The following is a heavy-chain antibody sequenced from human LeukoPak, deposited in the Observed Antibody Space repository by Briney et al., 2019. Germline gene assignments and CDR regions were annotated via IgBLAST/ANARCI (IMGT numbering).Heavy chain of an antibody. CDR3: ARGVGYYDSSGYYVDAFDI. Sequence: GRSLRLSCAASGFTFSSYAMHWVRQAPGKGLEWVAVISYDGSNEYYADSVKGRFTISRDNSKNTLYLQMNSLRAEDTAVYYCARGVGYYDSSGYYVDAFDIWGQGTMVTVSS. V-gene: IGHV3-30-3*01. CDR2: ISYDGSNE. D-gene: IGHD3-22*01. J-gene: IGHJ3*02. CDR1: GFTFSSYA.